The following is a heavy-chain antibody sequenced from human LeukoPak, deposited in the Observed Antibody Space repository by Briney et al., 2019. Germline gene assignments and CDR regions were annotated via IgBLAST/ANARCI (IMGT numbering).Heavy chain of an antibody. D-gene: IGHD3-10*01. J-gene: IGHJ4*02. CDR2: INPKSGDT. CDR3: ATVRYYYGSGSYFKRSYYFDY. V-gene: IGHV1-2*02. Sequence: ASVKVSCKAFGYTFTGYYMHWVRQAPGQGLEWMGWINPKSGDTKYAQKFQGRVTLTRDTSISTAYMELSRLRSDDTAVYYCATVRYYYGSGSYFKRSYYFDYWGQGTLVTVSS. CDR1: GYTFTGYY.